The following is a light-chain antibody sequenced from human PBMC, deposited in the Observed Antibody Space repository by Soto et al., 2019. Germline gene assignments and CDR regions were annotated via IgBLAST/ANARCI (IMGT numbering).Light chain of an antibody. Sequence: EIVLTQSPATLSLSPGERATLSCRASQRVATNYLAWYQRKPGQAPRLLIYGASSRATDIPGRFSGSGSGTYFTLTITRLEPEDFAVFYCQQYGSSPPTFGQGTKVEMK. J-gene: IGKJ1*01. CDR3: QQYGSSPPT. CDR2: GAS. V-gene: IGKV3-20*01. CDR1: QRVATNY.